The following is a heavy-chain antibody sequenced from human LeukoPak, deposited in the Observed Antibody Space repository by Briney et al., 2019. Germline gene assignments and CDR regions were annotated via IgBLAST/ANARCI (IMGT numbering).Heavy chain of an antibody. CDR2: SSDI. J-gene: IGHJ4*02. CDR1: GFTFSRFA. D-gene: IGHD2-2*01. CDR3: ARDTFQPGLIDS. V-gene: IGHV3-21*05. Sequence: GGSLRLSCAASGFTFSRFAMNWDRQAPGKGLEWISYSSDIHYADSVKGRFTISRDNARNTLFLQLSSLRAEDSAVYYCARDTFQPGLIDSWGQGTLVTVSS.